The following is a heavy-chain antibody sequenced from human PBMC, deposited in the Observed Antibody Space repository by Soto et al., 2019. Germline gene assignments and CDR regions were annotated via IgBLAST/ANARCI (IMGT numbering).Heavy chain of an antibody. CDR2: IYYSGST. CDR3: AREGYSSSSWLVNYFDY. D-gene: IGHD6-6*01. V-gene: IGHV4-30-4*01. CDR1: GGSISSGDYY. J-gene: IGHJ4*02. Sequence: SETLSLTCTVSGGSISSGDYYWSWIRQPPGKGLEWIGYIYYSGSTYYNPSLKSRVTISVDTSKNQFSLKLSSVTAADTAVYYCAREGYSSSSWLVNYFDYWGQGTLVTVSS.